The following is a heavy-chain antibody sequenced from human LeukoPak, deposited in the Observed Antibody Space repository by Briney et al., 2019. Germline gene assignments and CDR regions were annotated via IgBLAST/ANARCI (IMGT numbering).Heavy chain of an antibody. CDR3: ARARQGGLYYYYYMDV. J-gene: IGHJ6*03. CDR2: INAYNGNT. D-gene: IGHD1-26*01. V-gene: IGHV1-18*01. CDR1: GYTFTSYG. Sequence: ASVKVSCKASGYTFTSYGISWVRQAPGQGLEWMGWINAYNGNTNYAQKLQGRVTMTTDTSTSTAYMELRSLRSDDTAVYYCARARQGGLYYYYYMDVWGKGTTVTVSS.